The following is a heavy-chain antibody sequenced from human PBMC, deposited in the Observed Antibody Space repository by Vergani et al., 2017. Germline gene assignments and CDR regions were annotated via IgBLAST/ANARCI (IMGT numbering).Heavy chain of an antibody. Sequence: EVQLVESGGGLVKPGGSLRLSCAASGFTFSSYSMNWVRQAPGKGLEWVSSISSSISYIYYADSVKGRFTISRDNAKNSLYLQMNSLRAEDTAVYYCARDYYDSSGYSPFDYWGQGTLVTVSS. V-gene: IGHV3-21*01. D-gene: IGHD3-22*01. CDR2: ISSSISYI. J-gene: IGHJ4*02. CDR3: ARDYYDSSGYSPFDY. CDR1: GFTFSSYS.